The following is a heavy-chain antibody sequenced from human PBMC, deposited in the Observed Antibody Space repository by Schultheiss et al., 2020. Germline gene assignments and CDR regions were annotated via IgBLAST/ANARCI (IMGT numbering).Heavy chain of an antibody. Sequence: GESLKISCKGSGYSFTSYCIGWVRQMPGKGLEWMGIIYPGDSDTRYSASFQGQVTISADKSISTAYLQWSSLKASDTAMYYCARQSSGWYSLVGMDVWGQGTTVTVSS. CDR3: ARQSSGWYSLVGMDV. V-gene: IGHV5-51*01. CDR2: IYPGDSDT. J-gene: IGHJ6*02. CDR1: GYSFTSYC. D-gene: IGHD6-19*01.